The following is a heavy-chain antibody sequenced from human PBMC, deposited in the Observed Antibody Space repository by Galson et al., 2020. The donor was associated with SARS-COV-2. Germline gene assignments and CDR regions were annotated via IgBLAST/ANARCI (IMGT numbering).Heavy chain of an antibody. CDR2: ISYSGDST. D-gene: IGHD3-10*01. Sequence: TGGSLRLSCAASGFTFSTCAMSWVRQAPGRGLEWVSVISYSGDSTYYADSVKGRFTISRDNSKNTLYLQMNSLRAEDTAVYYCAKDLAPYGSWSDYKGYYHYYYGMDVWGQGTTVTVSS. V-gene: IGHV3-23*01. CDR3: AKDLAPYGSWSDYKGYYHYYYGMDV. J-gene: IGHJ6*02. CDR1: GFTFSTCA.